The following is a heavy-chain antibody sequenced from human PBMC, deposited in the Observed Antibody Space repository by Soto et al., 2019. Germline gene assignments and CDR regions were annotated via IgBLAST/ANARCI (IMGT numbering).Heavy chain of an antibody. V-gene: IGHV3-23*01. CDR2: ISGSGGST. CDR3: ASFGIAVAGTSSDGGY. CDR1: GFTFSSYA. D-gene: IGHD6-19*01. J-gene: IGHJ4*02. Sequence: GGSLRLSCAASGFTFSSYAMGWVRQAPGKGLEWVSAISGSGGSTYYADSVKGRFTISRDNSKNTLYLQMNSLRASDTAMYYCASFGIAVAGTSSDGGYWGQGTLVTVSS.